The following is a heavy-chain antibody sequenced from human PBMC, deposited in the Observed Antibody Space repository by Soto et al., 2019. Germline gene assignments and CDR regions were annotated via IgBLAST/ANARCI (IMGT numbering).Heavy chain of an antibody. V-gene: IGHV1-3*01. CDR1: GYTFTSYG. J-gene: IGHJ5*02. CDR2: INAADGDT. D-gene: IGHD6-13*01. Sequence: QVQLVQSGTEVKKPGASVKVSCKASGYTFTSYGIHWVRQAPGQRLEWMGWINAADGDTKYSPKFQGRVTINRDTPESTAYMEMSSLRSEDTAVYYCVRRLVSATGIDWFDPWGQGTLVTVSS. CDR3: VRRLVSATGIDWFDP.